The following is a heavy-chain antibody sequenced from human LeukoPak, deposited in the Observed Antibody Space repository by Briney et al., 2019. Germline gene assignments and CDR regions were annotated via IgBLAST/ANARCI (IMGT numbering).Heavy chain of an antibody. D-gene: IGHD4-17*01. J-gene: IGHJ6*02. CDR1: GFIFNSYW. CDR3: ARGGDSSNYYYYYGMDV. V-gene: IGHV3-7*01. CDR2: VDQDGSEK. Sequence: GGSLRLSCAASGFIFNSYWMNWLRQAPGKGLEWVANVDQDGSEKYYADSVKGRFTISRDNSKNTLYLQMNSLRAEDTAVYYCARGGDSSNYYYYYGMDVWGQGTTVTVSS.